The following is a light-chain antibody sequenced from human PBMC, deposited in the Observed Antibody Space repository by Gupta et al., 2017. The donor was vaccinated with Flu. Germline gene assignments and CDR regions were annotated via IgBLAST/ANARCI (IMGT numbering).Light chain of an antibody. J-gene: IGLJ2*01. V-gene: IGLV2-11*01. CDR2: DVT. Sequence: QSSLTHPRSVSGSPGQSVTISCTGSTSDIGAYDYVSWFQQHPGKAPILIIYDVTKRSSGVPARFSGYKAANAASLTISALQAEDEADYYCCSFAGSYTLVFGGGTKLTVL. CDR3: CSFAGSYTLV. CDR1: TSDIGAYDY.